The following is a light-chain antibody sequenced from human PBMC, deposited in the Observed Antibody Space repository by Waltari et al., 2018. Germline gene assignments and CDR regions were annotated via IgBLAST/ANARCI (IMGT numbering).Light chain of an antibody. V-gene: IGKV1-9*01. J-gene: IGKJ1*01. CDR1: RGISSD. CDR3: QQGKTDAGT. CDR2: AAA. Sequence: DIHLTQSPSYLSASVGDRVTITCRASRGISSDLAWYQQKPGKAPKRLSYAAATGQRGGPGRGSGRGAGTEGTRTSSSRQPEEGATEDGQQGKTDAGTGGQGTKGESK.